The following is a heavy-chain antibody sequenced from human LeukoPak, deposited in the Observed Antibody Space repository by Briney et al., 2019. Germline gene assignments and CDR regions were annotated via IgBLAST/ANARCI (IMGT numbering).Heavy chain of an antibody. D-gene: IGHD4-17*01. CDR2: IYSSGSA. V-gene: IGHV4-4*07. CDR3: AREYGDLDY. Sequence: SETLSLTCTVSGGSIRGYYWSWVRQPAGKGLEWIGRIYSSGSANYNPSLKSRVTMSVDTSNNQFSLKLTSVSAADTAVYYCAREYGDLDYWGQGTLVTVSS. CDR1: GGSIRGYY. J-gene: IGHJ4*02.